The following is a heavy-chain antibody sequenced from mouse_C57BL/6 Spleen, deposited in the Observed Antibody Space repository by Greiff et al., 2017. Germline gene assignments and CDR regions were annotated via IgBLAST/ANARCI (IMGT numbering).Heavy chain of an antibody. V-gene: IGHV8-12*01. CDR1: GFSLSTSGMG. CDR3: ARSITTVVALYWYFDV. CDR2: IYWDDDK. J-gene: IGHJ1*03. Sequence: QVTLKESGPGILQSSQTLSLTCSFSGFSLSTSGMGVSWIRQPSGKGLEWLAHIYWDDDKRYNPSLKSRLTISKDTSRNQVFLKITSVDTADTATYYCARSITTVVALYWYFDVWGTGTTVTVSS. D-gene: IGHD1-1*01.